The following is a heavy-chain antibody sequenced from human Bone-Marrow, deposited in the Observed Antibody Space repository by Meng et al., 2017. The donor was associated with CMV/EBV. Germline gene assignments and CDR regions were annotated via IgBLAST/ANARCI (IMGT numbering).Heavy chain of an antibody. V-gene: IGHV1-8*01. J-gene: IGHJ3*02. Sequence: ASVKVSCKASGYTFTSYDINWVRQATGQGLEWMGWMNPNSGNTGYAQKFQGRVTMTRNTSISTAYMELSSLRSEDTAVYYCASDGVAVADGAFDIWGQGTMVTVSS. CDR1: GYTFTSYD. CDR3: ASDGVAVADGAFDI. CDR2: MNPNSGNT. D-gene: IGHD6-19*01.